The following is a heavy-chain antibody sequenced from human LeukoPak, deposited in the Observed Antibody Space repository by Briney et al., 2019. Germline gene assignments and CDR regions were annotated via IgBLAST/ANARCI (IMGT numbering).Heavy chain of an antibody. J-gene: IGHJ4*02. CDR1: GFTFSSYW. CDR2: IYSGGST. Sequence: GGSLRLSCAASGFTFSSYWMSWVRQAPGKGLEWVSLIYSGGSTYYADSVKGRFTISRDNSKNTLYLQMNSLRAEDTAVYYCARGIQLWLFDYWGQGTLVTVSS. D-gene: IGHD5-18*01. V-gene: IGHV3-66*01. CDR3: ARGIQLWLFDY.